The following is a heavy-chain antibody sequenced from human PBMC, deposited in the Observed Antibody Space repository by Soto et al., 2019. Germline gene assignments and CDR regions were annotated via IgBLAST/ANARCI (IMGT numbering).Heavy chain of an antibody. CDR1: GYTFTSYD. V-gene: IGHV1-8*01. J-gene: IGHJ6*04. D-gene: IGHD2-2*01. CDR3: ARGELPWCSSTKCGDRADV. Sequence: ASVKVSCKASGYTFTSYDINWVRQATGQGLEWMGWMNPNSGNTGYAQKFQGRVTMTRNTSISTAYMELSSLRSEDTAVYYCARGELPWCSSTKCGDRADVWGRGTTVTVSS. CDR2: MNPNSGNT.